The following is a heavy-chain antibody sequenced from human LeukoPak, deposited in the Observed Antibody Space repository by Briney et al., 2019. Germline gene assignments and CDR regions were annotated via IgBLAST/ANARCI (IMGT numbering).Heavy chain of an antibody. CDR1: GFTFSDYD. CDR2: ISYDGSNK. D-gene: IGHD1-14*01. V-gene: IGHV3-30*03. Sequence: QTGGSLRLSCSASGFTFSDYDMNWVRQAPGKGLEWVAVISYDGSNKYYADSVKGRFTISRDNSKNTLYLQMNSLRAEDTAVYYCARDNNGDYWGQGTLVTVSS. CDR3: ARDNNGDY. J-gene: IGHJ4*02.